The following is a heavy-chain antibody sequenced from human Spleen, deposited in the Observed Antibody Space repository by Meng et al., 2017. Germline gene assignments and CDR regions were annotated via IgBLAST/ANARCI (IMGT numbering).Heavy chain of an antibody. CDR1: GGSLSDYY. Sequence: QEQLQQWGAGLLKPSETLSLTCGVSGGSLSDYYWSWNRQPPGKGLEWIGEINHSGSTNYNPSLESRATISVDTSQNNLSLKLSSVTAADSAVYYCARGPTTMAHDFDYWGQGTLVTVSS. CDR3: ARGPTTMAHDFDY. V-gene: IGHV4-34*01. D-gene: IGHD4-11*01. J-gene: IGHJ4*02. CDR2: INHSGST.